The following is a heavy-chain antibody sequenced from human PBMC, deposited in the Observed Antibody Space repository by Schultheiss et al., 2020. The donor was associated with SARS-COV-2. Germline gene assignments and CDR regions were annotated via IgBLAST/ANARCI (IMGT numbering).Heavy chain of an antibody. CDR1: GDRVSETSVT. J-gene: IGHJ5*02. Sequence: SQTLSLTCAISGDRVSETSVTWDWIRQSPSRGLEWLGRTYYRSKWYNDYAVSVKSRITINPDTSKNQFSLQLNSVTPEDTAVYYCARGDAVAATGWFDPWGRGTLVTVAS. V-gene: IGHV6-1*01. D-gene: IGHD6-19*01. CDR3: ARGDAVAATGWFDP. CDR2: TYYRSKWYN.